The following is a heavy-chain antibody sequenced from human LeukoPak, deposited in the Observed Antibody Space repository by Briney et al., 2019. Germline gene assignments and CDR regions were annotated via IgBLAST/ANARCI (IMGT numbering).Heavy chain of an antibody. Sequence: SETLSLTCTVSGGSTSSSSYYWGWIHQPPGKGLEWIGGIYYSGSTYYNPSLKSRVTISADTSKNQFSLKLNSVTAADTAVYYCARLGTTTFRFDYWGQGTLVTVSS. CDR3: ARLGTTTFRFDY. J-gene: IGHJ4*02. CDR2: IYYSGST. CDR1: GGSTSSSSYY. V-gene: IGHV4-39*01. D-gene: IGHD1-14*01.